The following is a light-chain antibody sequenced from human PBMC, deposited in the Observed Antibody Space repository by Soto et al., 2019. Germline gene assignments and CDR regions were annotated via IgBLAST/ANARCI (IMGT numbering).Light chain of an antibody. CDR2: GNT. J-gene: IGLJ3*02. Sequence: QSVLTQPPSVSGAPGQRVTISCAGGSSNIGANYDVHWYQHLPGTAPRLLIFGNTNRPSGVPDRFSGSKSGTSASLAITGLQPEDEADYYCQSFDSTLSGVVFGGGTKLTVL. CDR1: SSNIGANYD. CDR3: QSFDSTLSGVV. V-gene: IGLV1-40*01.